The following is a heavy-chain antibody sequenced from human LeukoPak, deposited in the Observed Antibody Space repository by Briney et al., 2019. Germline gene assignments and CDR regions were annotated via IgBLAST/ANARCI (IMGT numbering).Heavy chain of an antibody. CDR3: TRRDYYDSSGYYDY. Sequence: PGGSLRLSCAASGFTFSGSAMHWVRQASGKGLEWVGRIRSKANSYATAYAASVKGRFTIPRDNSKNTAYLQMNSLKTEDTAVYYCTRRDYYDSSGYYDYWGQGTLVTVSS. CDR1: GFTFSGSA. CDR2: IRSKANSYAT. J-gene: IGHJ4*02. V-gene: IGHV3-73*01. D-gene: IGHD3-22*01.